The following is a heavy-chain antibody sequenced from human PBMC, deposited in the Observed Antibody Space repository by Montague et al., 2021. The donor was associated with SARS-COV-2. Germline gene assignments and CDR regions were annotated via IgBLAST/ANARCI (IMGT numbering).Heavy chain of an antibody. J-gene: IGHJ4*02. Sequence: SETLSLTCTVSGGSISSYYWGWIRQPPGKGLEWIGYIYYSGSTNYNPSLKSRVTISVDTSKNQFSLKLSSVTAADTAVYYCARAPVAHITIFGVVTSFDYWGQRTLVTVSS. CDR3: ARAPVAHITIFGVVTSFDY. CDR2: IYYSGST. D-gene: IGHD3-3*01. CDR1: GGSISSYY. V-gene: IGHV4-59*01.